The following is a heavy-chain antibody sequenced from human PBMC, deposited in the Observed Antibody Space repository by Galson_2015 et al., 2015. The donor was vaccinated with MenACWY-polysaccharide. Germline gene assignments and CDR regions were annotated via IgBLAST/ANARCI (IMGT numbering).Heavy chain of an antibody. CDR2: IKSDGSST. CDR3: ARGYSAYD. V-gene: IGHV3-74*01. D-gene: IGHD5-12*01. CDR1: GFTFSTYW. J-gene: IGHJ4*02. Sequence: LRLSCAATGFTFSTYWMHWVRQAPGKGLVWVSRIKSDGSSTNYADSVKGRFTISRDNAKNTLYLQMNSLRAEDTALYYCARGYSAYDWGQGTLVTVSA.